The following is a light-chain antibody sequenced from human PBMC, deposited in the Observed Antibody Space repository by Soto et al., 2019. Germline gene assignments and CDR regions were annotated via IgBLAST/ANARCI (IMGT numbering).Light chain of an antibody. J-gene: IGLJ1*01. CDR2: DND. CDR1: SANVGHNY. V-gene: IGLV1-51*01. Sequence: QSVLTQPPSVSAAPGQKVTVSCSGDSANVGHNYVSWYQQLPGAAPKLLIYDNDKRPSGIPDRFSGSKSGTSATLGIAGLQTGDEADYYCGAGDTRLRAYVFGTGTKLTVL. CDR3: GAGDTRLRAYV.